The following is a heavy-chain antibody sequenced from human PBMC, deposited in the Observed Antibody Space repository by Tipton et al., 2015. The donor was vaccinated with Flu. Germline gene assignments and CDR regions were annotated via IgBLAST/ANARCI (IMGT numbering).Heavy chain of an antibody. V-gene: IGHV4-59*10. CDR3: AISPPGSTGTGFYDF. J-gene: IGHJ4*02. CDR2: IYTSGST. Sequence: TLSLTCAVYGGSFSAYYWSWIRQPAGKGLEWIGRIYTSGSTNYNPSLKSRVTMSVDTSKNQVPLRLSSVTAADTAVYYCAISPPGSTGTGFYDFWGQGILATVSS. CDR1: GGSFSAYY. D-gene: IGHD1-1*01.